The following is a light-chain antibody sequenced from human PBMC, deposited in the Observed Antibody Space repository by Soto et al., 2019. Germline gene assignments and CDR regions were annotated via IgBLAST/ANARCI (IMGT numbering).Light chain of an antibody. CDR1: SSDVGSYNL. V-gene: IGLV2-23*01. CDR2: EGS. Sequence: QSVLTQPASVSGSPGQSITISCTGTSSDVGSYNLVSWYQQHPGKAPELMIYEGSKRPSGVSNRFSGSKSGNTASLTISGLQAEDEADYYCCSYAGSSTLNYVFGTGTKVTVL. J-gene: IGLJ1*01. CDR3: CSYAGSSTLNYV.